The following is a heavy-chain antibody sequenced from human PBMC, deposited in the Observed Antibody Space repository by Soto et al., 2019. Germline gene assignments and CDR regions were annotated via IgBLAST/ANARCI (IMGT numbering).Heavy chain of an antibody. V-gene: IGHV1-69*13. CDR2: IIPIFGTA. Sequence: GASVKVSCKASGGTFSSYAISWVRQAPGQGLEWMGGIIPIFGTANYAQKFQGRVTITADESTSTAYMELSSLRSEDTAVYYCARRGGPYGSSGYYYNPNTEDYWGQGTLVTVSS. CDR3: ARRGGPYGSSGYYYNPNTEDY. J-gene: IGHJ4*02. D-gene: IGHD3-22*01. CDR1: GGTFSSYA.